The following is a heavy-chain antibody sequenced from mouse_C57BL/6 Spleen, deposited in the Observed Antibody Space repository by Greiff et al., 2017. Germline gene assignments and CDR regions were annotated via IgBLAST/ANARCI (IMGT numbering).Heavy chain of an antibody. J-gene: IGHJ3*01. CDR1: GYSITSGYD. CDR3: ARGGGLQAWFAY. Sequence: EVKLQESGPGMVKPSQSLSLTCTVTGYSITSGYDWHWIRHFPGNKLEWMGYISYSGSTNYNPSLKSRISITHDTSKNHFFLKLNSVTTEDTATYYCARGGGLQAWFAYWGQGTLVTVSA. CDR2: ISYSGST. V-gene: IGHV3-1*01. D-gene: IGHD3-3*01.